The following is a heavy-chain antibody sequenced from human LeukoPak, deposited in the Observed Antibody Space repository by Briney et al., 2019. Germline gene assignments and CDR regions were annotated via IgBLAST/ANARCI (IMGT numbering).Heavy chain of an antibody. D-gene: IGHD3-9*01. CDR2: ISAYNGNT. CDR1: GYIFTDYY. V-gene: IGHV1-18*04. Sequence: GASVKVSCKASGYIFTDYYMHWVRRAPGQELEWMGWISAYNGNTNYAQKLQGRVTMTTDTSTSTAYMELRSLRSDDTAVYYCAAAYYDILTGYYKGNFDYWGQGTLVAVSS. J-gene: IGHJ4*02. CDR3: AAAYYDILTGYYKGNFDY.